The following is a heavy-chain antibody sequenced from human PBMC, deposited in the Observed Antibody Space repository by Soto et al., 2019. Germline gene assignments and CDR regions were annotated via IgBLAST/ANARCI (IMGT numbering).Heavy chain of an antibody. CDR1: GFSLSTSGVG. D-gene: IGHD4-17*01. CDR3: AHSQGDYGDYVRMSWYFDL. V-gene: IGHV2-5*02. Sequence: QITLKESGPTLVKPTQTLTLTCTFSGFSLSTSGVGVGWIRQPPGKALEWLALIYWDDDKRYSPSLKSRLTITKDTSKIQVVLTMTNMDPVDTATYYCAHSQGDYGDYVRMSWYFDLWGRGTRVTVSS. J-gene: IGHJ2*01. CDR2: IYWDDDK.